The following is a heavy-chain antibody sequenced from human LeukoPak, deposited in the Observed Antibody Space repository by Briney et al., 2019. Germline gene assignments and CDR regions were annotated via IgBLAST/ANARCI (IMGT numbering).Heavy chain of an antibody. CDR2: ISPNSGGT. D-gene: IGHD4-11*01. CDR1: GYTFTGHY. CDR3: ARETATVTTAFDI. J-gene: IGHJ3*02. Sequence: ASVKVSCKASGYTFTGHYLYWVRQAPGQGLEWVAWISPNSGGTGCAQKFQGRVTMTRDTSISTAYMELSRLRSDDTAVYYCARETATVTTAFDIWGQGTMVTVSS. V-gene: IGHV1-2*02.